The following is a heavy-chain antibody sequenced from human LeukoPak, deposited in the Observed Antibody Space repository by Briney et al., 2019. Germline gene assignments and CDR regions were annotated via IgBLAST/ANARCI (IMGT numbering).Heavy chain of an antibody. Sequence: SGTLSLTCAVSGGSISSSNWWSWVRQPPGKGLEWIGEIYHSGSTNYNPSLKSRVTISVDKSKNQFSLRLSSVTAADTAVYYCARLVSYYDFWSNYWGQGTLVTVSS. V-gene: IGHV4-4*02. D-gene: IGHD3-3*01. J-gene: IGHJ4*02. CDR2: IYHSGST. CDR1: GGSISSSNW. CDR3: ARLVSYYDFWSNY.